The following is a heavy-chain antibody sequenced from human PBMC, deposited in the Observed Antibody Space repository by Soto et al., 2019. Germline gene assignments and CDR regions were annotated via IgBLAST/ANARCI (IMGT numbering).Heavy chain of an antibody. Sequence: QVQLVQSGAEVKKPGASVKVSCKASGYSLRSNYVHWVRQAPGQGLEWMGWINPNSSGTVYAQKFQGRVSMTRDASLTTAYMQLNRLTSDDTAVYXXXXXLIVDGPDNYGMDVWGQGTTVTVSS. CDR1: GYSLRSNY. CDR2: INPNSSGT. V-gene: IGHV1-2*02. J-gene: IGHJ6*02. D-gene: IGHD3-22*01. CDR3: XXXLIVDGPDNYGMDV.